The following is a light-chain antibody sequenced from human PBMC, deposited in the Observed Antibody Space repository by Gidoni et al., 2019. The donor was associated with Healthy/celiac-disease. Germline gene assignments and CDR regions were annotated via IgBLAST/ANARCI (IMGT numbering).Light chain of an antibody. Sequence: ENVLTQSPATMSFAPGERATPSCRASQSVSSYLAWYQQKPGQAPRLLIYDASNRATGIPSRFSGSGSGTDFTLTISSLEPDDFAVYYCQQRSNWPWTFGQXTKVEIK. J-gene: IGKJ1*01. CDR1: QSVSSY. CDR3: QQRSNWPWT. V-gene: IGKV3-11*01. CDR2: DAS.